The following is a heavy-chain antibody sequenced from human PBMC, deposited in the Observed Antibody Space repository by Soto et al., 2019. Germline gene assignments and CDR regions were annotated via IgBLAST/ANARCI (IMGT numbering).Heavy chain of an antibody. Sequence: NPSETLSLTCSVSGGSINSSSYFWGWVRQPPGKGLEWIGSIYYSGSTYYNPSLRSRVTISVDTSKNQFSLKLSSVTAADTAVFYCARHYSSGSRNWFDPWGQGXLVTVSS. V-gene: IGHV4-39*01. CDR2: IYYSGST. CDR3: ARHYSSGSRNWFDP. D-gene: IGHD6-19*01. J-gene: IGHJ5*02. CDR1: GGSINSSSYF.